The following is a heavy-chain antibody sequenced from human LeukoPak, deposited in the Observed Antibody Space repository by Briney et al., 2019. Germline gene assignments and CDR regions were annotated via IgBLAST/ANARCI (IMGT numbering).Heavy chain of an antibody. Sequence: GGSLRLSCAASGFTFSSYAMSWVRQAPGRGLEWVSLISASSDVKIYADSVKGRFTISRDNSKNTLYLQMNSLRAEDTAVYYCAKILDGYNEDYWGQGTLVTVSS. V-gene: IGHV3-23*01. CDR1: GFTFSSYA. D-gene: IGHD5-24*01. CDR2: ISASSDVK. J-gene: IGHJ4*02. CDR3: AKILDGYNEDY.